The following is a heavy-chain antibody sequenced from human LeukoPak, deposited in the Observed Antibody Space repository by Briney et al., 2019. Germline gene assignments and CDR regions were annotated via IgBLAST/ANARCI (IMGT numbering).Heavy chain of an antibody. CDR2: INCKSGAT. CDR1: GYTFTGYY. Sequence: GASVKVSCKASGYTFTGYYMHWVRQAPGQGLEWMGWINCKSGATSYAQKFRGRVTMTKDRPIRTAYMELSRLKSDDTAVYYCARQSLDYYETLDAFDIWGQGTVVTVSS. CDR3: ARQSLDYYETLDAFDI. D-gene: IGHD3-22*01. V-gene: IGHV1-2*02. J-gene: IGHJ3*02.